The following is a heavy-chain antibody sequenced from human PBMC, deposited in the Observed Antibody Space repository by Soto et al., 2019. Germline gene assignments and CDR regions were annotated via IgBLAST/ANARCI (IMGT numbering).Heavy chain of an antibody. CDR1: GYTFTSYG. Sequence: ASVKVSCTASGYTFTSYGISWVRQAPGQGLEWMGWISAYNGNTNYAQKLQGRVTMTTDTSTSTAYMELRSLRSDDTAVYYCARGQKWEENYYYYGMDVWGQGTTVTVSS. D-gene: IGHD1-26*01. J-gene: IGHJ6*02. CDR2: ISAYNGNT. CDR3: ARGQKWEENYYYYGMDV. V-gene: IGHV1-18*04.